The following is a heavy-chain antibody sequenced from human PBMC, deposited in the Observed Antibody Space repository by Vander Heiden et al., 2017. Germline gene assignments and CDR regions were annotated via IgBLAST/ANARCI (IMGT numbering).Heavy chain of an antibody. Sequence: QVQLVQPGAVVKKPGHSVKVHCKASGGSSIRYAIRWGLQSPGQGLEWMKWIIPIFVTANYAQKFQGRVTMTADESTITADMELSSLRSEYTAVYYCARDYYDSTVYGMDVWGQGTTVTVSS. CDR2: IIPIFVTA. CDR1: GGSSIRYA. J-gene: IGHJ6*02. D-gene: IGHD3-22*01. CDR3: ARDYYDSTVYGMDV. V-gene: IGHV1-69*12.